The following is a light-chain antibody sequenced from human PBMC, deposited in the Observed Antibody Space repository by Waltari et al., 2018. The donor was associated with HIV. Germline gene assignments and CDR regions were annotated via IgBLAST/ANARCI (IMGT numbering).Light chain of an antibody. CDR2: DAS. Sequence: DIQMTQSPSSLSASVGDRVTITCRSSQYINTYLNWYQQKPGTAPKALIYDASSLESGGPSRFSGSGLGTDFTLTISSLQPYDYATYFCQQTYTVPLTFGPGTKVDIK. CDR1: QYINTY. V-gene: IGKV1-39*01. CDR3: QQTYTVPLT. J-gene: IGKJ3*01.